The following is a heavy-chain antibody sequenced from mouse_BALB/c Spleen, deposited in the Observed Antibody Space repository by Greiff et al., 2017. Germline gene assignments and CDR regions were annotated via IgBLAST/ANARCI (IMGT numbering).Heavy chain of an antibody. CDR3: ARSTMKNAMDY. D-gene: IGHD2-4*01. J-gene: IGHJ4*01. V-gene: IGHV1-63*02. CDR2: IYPGGGYT. CDR1: GYTFTNYW. Sequence: VQLQQSGAELVRPGTSVKISCKASGYTFTNYWLGWVKQRPGHGLEWIGDIYPGGGYTNYNEKFKGKATLTADTSSSTAYMQLSSLTSEDSAVYFCARSTMKNAMDYWGQGTSVTVSS.